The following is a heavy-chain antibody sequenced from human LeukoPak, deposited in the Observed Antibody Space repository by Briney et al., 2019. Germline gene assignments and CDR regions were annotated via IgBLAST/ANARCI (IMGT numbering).Heavy chain of an antibody. CDR2: IRYDGSNK. Sequence: GGSLRLSCAASGFTFSSYGMHWVRQAPGKGLEWVAFIRYDGSNKYYVDSVKGRFTISRDNSKNTLYLQMNSLRAEDTAVYYCAKDALGYCSSTSCLPFDYWGQGTLVTVSS. J-gene: IGHJ4*02. D-gene: IGHD2-2*01. CDR1: GFTFSSYG. V-gene: IGHV3-30*02. CDR3: AKDALGYCSSTSCLPFDY.